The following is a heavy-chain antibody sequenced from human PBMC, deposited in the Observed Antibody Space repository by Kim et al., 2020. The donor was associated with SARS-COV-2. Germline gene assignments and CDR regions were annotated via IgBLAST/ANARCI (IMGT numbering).Heavy chain of an antibody. CDR1: GFTFSSYT. CDR3: AKIPTMTTQGDF. V-gene: IGHV3-21*01. Sequence: GGSLRLSCAASGFTFSSYTMNWVRQAPGKGLEWVSSISRDSSDIYYADSVKGRFTISRDNTQSSLFLQMNSLRAEDTAVYFCAKIPTMTTQGDFWGQVTL. CDR2: ISRDSSDI. D-gene: IGHD4-17*01. J-gene: IGHJ4*02.